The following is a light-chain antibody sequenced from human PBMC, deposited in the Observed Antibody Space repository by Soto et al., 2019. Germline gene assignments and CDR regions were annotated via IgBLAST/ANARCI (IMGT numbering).Light chain of an antibody. CDR3: QHYNNWPRT. CDR1: QSVSSN. V-gene: IGKV3-15*01. Sequence: EIVMTQSPATLSVSPGERATLSCRASQSVSSNLAWYQQKPGQAPRLLIYGASTRATGIPARFSGSGSGTEFTLTISSLQSVDFAVYYCQHYNNWPRTFGQGTKV. J-gene: IGKJ1*01. CDR2: GAS.